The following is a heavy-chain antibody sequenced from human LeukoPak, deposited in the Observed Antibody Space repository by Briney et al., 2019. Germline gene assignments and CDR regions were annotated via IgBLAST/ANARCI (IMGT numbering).Heavy chain of an antibody. D-gene: IGHD3-22*01. CDR2: IYTSGST. CDR1: GGSISSYY. CDR3: ARDLWVGGYSAFDI. V-gene: IGHV4-4*08. Sequence: SETLSLTCTVSGGSISSYYWSWIRQPPGKGLEWIGRIYTSGSTNYNPSLKSRVTISVDTSKNQFSLKLSSVTAADTAVYYCARDLWVGGYSAFDIWGQGTMVTVSS. J-gene: IGHJ3*02.